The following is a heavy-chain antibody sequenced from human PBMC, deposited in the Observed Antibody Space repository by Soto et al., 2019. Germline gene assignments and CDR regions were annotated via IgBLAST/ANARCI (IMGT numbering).Heavy chain of an antibody. CDR1: GFSLSTSGVG. J-gene: IGHJ4*02. CDR3: AHYGWLRYSHYFDY. CDR2: IYWDDDK. Sequence: SGPTLVNPTQTLTLTCTFSGFSLSTSGVGVGWIRQPPGKALEWLALIYWDDDKRCSPSLKSRLTITKDTSKNQVVLTMTNMDPVDTATYYCAHYGWLRYSHYFDYWGQGTLVTSPQ. V-gene: IGHV2-5*02. D-gene: IGHD5-12*01.